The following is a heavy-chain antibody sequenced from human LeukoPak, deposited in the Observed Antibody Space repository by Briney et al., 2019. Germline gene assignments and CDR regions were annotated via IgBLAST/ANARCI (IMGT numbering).Heavy chain of an antibody. D-gene: IGHD3-9*01. CDR3: KRRAAYDILTGCPHY. J-gene: IGHJ4*02. V-gene: IGHV1-69*13. CDR2: IIPIFGTA. CDR1: GGTFSSYA. Sequence: ASVKVSCKASGGTFSSYASSLVRHAPGQGLEWMGGIIPIFGTANYAQKFQGRVTITADESTSTAYMELSSLRSEDTAVFFFKRRAAYDILTGCPHYWGQGTLVTVSS.